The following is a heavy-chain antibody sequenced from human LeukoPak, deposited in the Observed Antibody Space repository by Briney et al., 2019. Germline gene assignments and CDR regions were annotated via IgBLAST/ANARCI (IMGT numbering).Heavy chain of an antibody. CDR3: ARENSPEGSLYWYFDL. D-gene: IGHD2-21*01. Sequence: SETLSLTCTVSGSSISSYYWSWIRQPPGKGLEWIGYIYYSGSTNYNPSLKSRVTISVDTSKNQFSLKLSSVTAADTAVYYCARENSPEGSLYWYFDLWGRGTLVTVSS. J-gene: IGHJ2*01. V-gene: IGHV4-59*01. CDR2: IYYSGST. CDR1: GSSISSYY.